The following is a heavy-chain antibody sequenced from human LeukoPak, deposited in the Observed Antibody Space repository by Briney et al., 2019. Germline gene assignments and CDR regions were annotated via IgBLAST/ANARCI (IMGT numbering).Heavy chain of an antibody. D-gene: IGHD2-21*01. Sequence: GSLRLSCAASGFTFSSYSMNWVRQAPGKGLEWVSSISSSSSYIYYADSVKGRFTISRDNAKNSLYLQMNSLRAEDTAVYYCARSLRLLLWGFDAFDIWGQGTMVTVSS. CDR3: ARSLRLLLWGFDAFDI. J-gene: IGHJ3*02. CDR1: GFTFSSYS. V-gene: IGHV3-21*01. CDR2: ISSSSSYI.